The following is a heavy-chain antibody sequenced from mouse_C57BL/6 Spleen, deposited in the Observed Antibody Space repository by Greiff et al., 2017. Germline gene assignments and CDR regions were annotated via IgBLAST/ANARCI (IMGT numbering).Heavy chain of an antibody. CDR1: GFNIKDYY. V-gene: IGHV14-1*01. Sequence: VQLKESGAELVRPGASVKLSCTASGFNIKDYYMHWVKQRPEQGLEWIGRIDPEDGDTEYAPKFQGKATMTADTSSNTAYLQLSSLTSEDTAVYYCTTCGYYESSWFAYWGQGTLVTVSA. CDR2: IDPEDGDT. D-gene: IGHD2-3*01. CDR3: TTCGYYESSWFAY. J-gene: IGHJ3*01.